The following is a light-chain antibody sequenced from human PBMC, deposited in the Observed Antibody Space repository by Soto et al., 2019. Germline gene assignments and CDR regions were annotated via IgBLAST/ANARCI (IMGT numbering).Light chain of an antibody. Sequence: QSVLTQPPSISGAPGQRVTISRTGSSSNIGAGSDVHWYHQLPGTAPKLLIYGNTNRPSGVPDRFSGSKSGTSASLAIAGLQTEDEGDYYCQTYDSSLSGLYVFGTGTKATV. CDR2: GNT. CDR3: QTYDSSLSGLYV. J-gene: IGLJ1*01. CDR1: SSNIGAGSD. V-gene: IGLV1-40*01.